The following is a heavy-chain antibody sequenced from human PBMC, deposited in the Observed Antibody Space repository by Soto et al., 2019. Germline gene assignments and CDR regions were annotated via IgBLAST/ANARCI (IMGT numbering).Heavy chain of an antibody. D-gene: IGHD3-3*01. V-gene: IGHV3-49*03. CDR1: GFTFGDNA. CDR3: TRGWIFGPLINWFDP. CDR2: IRSRAYGGTT. Sequence: EVQLVESGGHMVQPGRSLRLSRTASGFTFGDNAMSWFRQAPGEGLEWVGFIRSRAYGGTTEYAASVKGRFTISRDDSKSNAYLQMNSLKTEDTALYYCTRGWIFGPLINWFDPWGQGTLVTVSS. J-gene: IGHJ5*02.